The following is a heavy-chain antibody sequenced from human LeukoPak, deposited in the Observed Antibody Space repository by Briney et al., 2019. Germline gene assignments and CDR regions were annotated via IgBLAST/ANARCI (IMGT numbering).Heavy chain of an antibody. CDR1: GFTFDDYD. CDR3: ARDEGIYSSSSGLGFNY. Sequence: PGGSLRLSCAASGFTFDDYDMSWVRQVPGKGLEWVSAINWNGASTGYADSVKGRFTISRDNAKNSLYLQMNSLRAEDTAVYYCARDEGIYSSSSGLGFNYWGQGTLVTVPS. D-gene: IGHD6-6*01. J-gene: IGHJ4*02. V-gene: IGHV3-20*04. CDR2: INWNGAST.